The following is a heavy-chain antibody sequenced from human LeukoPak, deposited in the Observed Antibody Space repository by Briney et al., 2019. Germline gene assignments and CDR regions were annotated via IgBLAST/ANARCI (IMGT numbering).Heavy chain of an antibody. D-gene: IGHD7-27*01. Sequence: GGSLRLSCEASGFTFSSNAMSWVRQAPGKGLEWVSGIGGSGGNTDYADSVKGRFTISRDNSKNTLRLQMNSLRAEDTAVYYCATSLGPLTEYWGQGTLVTVSS. CDR2: IGGSGGNT. V-gene: IGHV3-23*01. J-gene: IGHJ4*02. CDR3: ATSLGPLTEY. CDR1: GFTFSSNA.